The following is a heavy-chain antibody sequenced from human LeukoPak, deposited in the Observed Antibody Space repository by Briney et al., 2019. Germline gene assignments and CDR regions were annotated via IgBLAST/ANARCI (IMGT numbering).Heavy chain of an antibody. CDR3: ARALAPTVPLYYYYYMDV. CDR2: IDYSGST. Sequence: PSETLSLTCTVSGGSISSGGYYWSWIRQHPGKGLEWIGYIDYSGSTYYNPSLKSRVTISVDTSKNQFSLKLSSVTAADTAVYYCARALAPTVPLYYYYYMDVWGKGTTVTVSS. J-gene: IGHJ6*03. D-gene: IGHD4-11*01. V-gene: IGHV4-31*03. CDR1: GGSISSGGYY.